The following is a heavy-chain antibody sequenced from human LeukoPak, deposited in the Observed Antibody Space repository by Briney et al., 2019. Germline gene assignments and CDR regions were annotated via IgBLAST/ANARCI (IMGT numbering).Heavy chain of an antibody. CDR2: IWYDGSNK. Sequence: GGSLRLSCAASGFTFSSYSMNWVRQAPGKGLEWVAVIWYDGSNKYYADSVKGRFTISRDNSKNTLYLQMNSLRAEDTAVYYCARVKNGRFLEWSFWGVYYYYGMDVWGQGTTVTVSS. D-gene: IGHD3-3*01. J-gene: IGHJ6*02. CDR1: GFTFSSYS. CDR3: ARVKNGRFLEWSFWGVYYYYGMDV. V-gene: IGHV3-33*08.